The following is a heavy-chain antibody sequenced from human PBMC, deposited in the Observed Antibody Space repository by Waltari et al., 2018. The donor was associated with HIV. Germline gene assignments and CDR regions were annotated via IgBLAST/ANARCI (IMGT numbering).Heavy chain of an antibody. V-gene: IGHV4-4*02. CDR3: AKDQFLGSSYYMDV. CDR1: GGSISSNHW. Sequence: QVQLQESGPGLVKPSGTLSLTCAVSGGSISSNHWWSWVRQSPGKGLEWIGQISHIGSTNKNPSLRSRLTMSVDKSKNQFSLELTSVTAADTAVYYCAKDQFLGSSYYMDVWGIGTTVTVSS. J-gene: IGHJ6*03. CDR2: ISHIGST. D-gene: IGHD3-10*01.